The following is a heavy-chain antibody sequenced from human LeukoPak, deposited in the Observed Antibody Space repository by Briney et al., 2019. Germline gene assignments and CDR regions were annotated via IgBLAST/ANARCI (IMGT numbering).Heavy chain of an antibody. D-gene: IGHD6-6*01. CDR3: AKKSEAARPPSGKYFDS. CDR1: GFTFSSYA. CDR2: ISESDGST. V-gene: IGHV3-23*01. Sequence: GGSLRLSCAASGFTFSSYAMNWVRQTPGKGLEWVSGISESDGSTYYADSVKGRFTISRDNSKNTLYLQMNNLRAEDTAVYYCAKKSEAARPPSGKYFDSWGQGTLVTVSS. J-gene: IGHJ4*02.